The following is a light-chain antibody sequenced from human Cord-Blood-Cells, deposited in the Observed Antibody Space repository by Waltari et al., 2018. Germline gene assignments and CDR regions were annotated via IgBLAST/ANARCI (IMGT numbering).Light chain of an antibody. Sequence: DIVMTQSPHSLAVSPGERATINCKSSQSVLYSSNNKNYLAWYQQKPGQPPKLLIYWASTREAGVPDRFSGSGSGTDFTLTISSLQAEDVAVYYCQQYYSTPRTFGPGTKVDIK. CDR3: QQYYSTPRT. J-gene: IGKJ3*01. V-gene: IGKV4-1*01. CDR2: WAS. CDR1: QSVLYSSNNKNY.